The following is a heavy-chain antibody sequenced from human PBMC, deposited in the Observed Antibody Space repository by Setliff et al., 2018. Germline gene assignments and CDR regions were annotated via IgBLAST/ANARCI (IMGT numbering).Heavy chain of an antibody. CDR1: GFTFHGSA. V-gene: IGHV3-9*01. CDR2: ISWKSDSM. J-gene: IGHJ3*01. Sequence: GGSLRLSCAASGFTFHGSAMHWVRQAPGKGLEWVSGISWKSDSMGYADSVKGRFTISRDNSKNTLYLQMNSLRAEDAAVYYCAKHVLSSGWPNDAFDFWGQGTMVTVSS. D-gene: IGHD6-25*01. CDR3: AKHVLSSGWPNDAFDF.